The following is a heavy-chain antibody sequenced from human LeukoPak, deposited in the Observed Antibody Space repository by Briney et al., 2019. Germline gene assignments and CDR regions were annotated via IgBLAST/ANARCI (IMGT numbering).Heavy chain of an antibody. V-gene: IGHV4-59*01. CDR2: IYYSGST. Sequence: SETLSLTCTVSGGSISSYYWSWIRQPPGKGLEWIGYIYYSGSTNYNPSLKSRGTISVDTSKNQFSLKLSSVTAADTAVYYCATDGMVRGPDAWFDSWGQGTLVTVSS. CDR1: GGSISSYY. CDR3: ATDGMVRGPDAWFDS. J-gene: IGHJ5*01. D-gene: IGHD3-10*01.